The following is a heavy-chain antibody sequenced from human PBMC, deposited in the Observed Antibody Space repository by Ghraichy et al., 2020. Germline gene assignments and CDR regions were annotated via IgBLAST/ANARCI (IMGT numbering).Heavy chain of an antibody. Sequence: SETLSLTCAVYGGSFSGYYWSWIRQPPGKGLEWIGEINHSGSTNYNPSLKSRVTISVDTSKNQFSLKLSSVTAADTAVYYCARGPHWSLTDSIVVVPAAKTPFDYWGQGTLVTVSS. CDR3: ARGPHWSLTDSIVVVPAAKTPFDY. J-gene: IGHJ4*02. V-gene: IGHV4-34*01. D-gene: IGHD2-2*01. CDR2: INHSGST. CDR1: GGSFSGYY.